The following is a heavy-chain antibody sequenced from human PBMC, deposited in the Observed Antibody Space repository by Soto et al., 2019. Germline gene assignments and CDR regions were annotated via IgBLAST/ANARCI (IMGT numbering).Heavy chain of an antibody. CDR2: IYYSGST. J-gene: IGHJ6*02. Sequence: PSETLSLTCTVSGGSISSYYWSWIRQPPGRGLEWIGNIYYSGSTNYNPSLKSRVTISVDTSKNQFSLKLSSVTAADTAVYYCGRESYYGIDVWGQGTTVTVSS. CDR3: GRESYYGIDV. V-gene: IGHV4-59*01. CDR1: GGSISSYY.